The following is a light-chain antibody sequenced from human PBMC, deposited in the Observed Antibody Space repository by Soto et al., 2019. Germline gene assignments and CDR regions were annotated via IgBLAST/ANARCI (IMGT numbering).Light chain of an antibody. CDR3: QQYNIYPYT. J-gene: IGKJ2*01. CDR2: KAS. Sequence: DIQMTQSPSTLSASVVDRVTITCRASQSISSWLAWYQQKPGKAPKLLIYKASSLERGVPSRFSGSGSGTELTPTISSLQPDDFATYYCQQYNIYPYTFGQGTKLEIK. CDR1: QSISSW. V-gene: IGKV1-5*03.